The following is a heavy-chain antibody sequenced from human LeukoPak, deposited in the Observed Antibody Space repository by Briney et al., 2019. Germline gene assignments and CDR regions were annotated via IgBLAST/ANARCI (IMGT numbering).Heavy chain of an antibody. CDR2: ISGGAETT. CDR1: GFTFYNYA. CDR3: ATRFTRDAFNI. Sequence: GGSLRLSCAASGFTFYNYAMTWVRQAPGKGLEWVSAISGGAETTYYADSVKGRFTVSRDNSKNTLYLQMNSLSAEDTAVYYCATRFTRDAFNIWGQGTMVTVSS. J-gene: IGHJ3*02. V-gene: IGHV3-23*01.